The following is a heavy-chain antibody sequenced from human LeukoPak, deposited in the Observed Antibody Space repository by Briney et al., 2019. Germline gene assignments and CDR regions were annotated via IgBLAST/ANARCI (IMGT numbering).Heavy chain of an antibody. V-gene: IGHV3-23*01. J-gene: IGHJ4*02. CDR3: AKIPGYCSSTSCYSPDY. CDR2: ISGSGGST. Sequence: GGSLRLSCAASGFTFSSYAMSWVRQAPGKGLEWVSAISGSGGSTYYADSVKGRFTFSRDNSKNTLYLQMNSLRAEDTAVYYCAKIPGYCSSTSCYSPDYWGQGTLVTVSS. CDR1: GFTFSSYA. D-gene: IGHD2-2*02.